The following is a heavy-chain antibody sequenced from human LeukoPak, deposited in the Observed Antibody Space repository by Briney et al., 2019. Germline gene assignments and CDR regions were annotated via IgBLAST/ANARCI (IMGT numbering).Heavy chain of an antibody. CDR1: GFTFSSYG. Sequence: GGSLRLSCAASGFTFSSYGMHWVRQAPGKGLEWVAFIRYDGSNKYYADSVKGRFTISRDNSKNTLYLQMNSLRAEDTAVYYCAREGTWSYYYDYWGQGTLVTVSS. D-gene: IGHD1-26*01. V-gene: IGHV3-30*02. J-gene: IGHJ4*02. CDR2: IRYDGSNK. CDR3: AREGTWSYYYDY.